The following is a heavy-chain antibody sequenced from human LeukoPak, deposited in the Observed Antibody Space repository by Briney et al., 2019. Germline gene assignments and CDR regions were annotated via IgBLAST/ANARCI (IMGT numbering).Heavy chain of an antibody. J-gene: IGHJ4*02. D-gene: IGHD3-22*01. V-gene: IGHV1-2*02. CDR2: INPNSGDT. CDR1: GYTFTGYY. CDR3: AREWNGGYYYFDY. Sequence: APETVSRTASGYTFTGYYMHWVRQAPGQGLEWMGLINPNSGDTNYAQKLEGRLTMTRDTSISTAYMELSRLRSDDTAVYYCAREWNGGYYYFDYWGQGTLVTVTS.